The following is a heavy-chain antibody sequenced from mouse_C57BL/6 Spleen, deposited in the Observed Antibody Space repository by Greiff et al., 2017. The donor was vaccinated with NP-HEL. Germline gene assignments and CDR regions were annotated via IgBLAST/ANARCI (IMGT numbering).Heavy chain of an antibody. D-gene: IGHD1-1*01. CDR2: IRLKSDNYAA. J-gene: IGHJ3*01. CDR1: GFTFSNYW. V-gene: IGHV6-3*01. Sequence: EVQLVESGGGLVQPGGSMKLSCVASGFTFSNYWMNWVRQSPEKGLEWVAQIRLKSDNYAAHYAVSVKGRFTISRDDSKSSVYLQMNNLRAEDTGIYYCTVYGSSLAYWGQGTLVTVSA. CDR3: TVYGSSLAY.